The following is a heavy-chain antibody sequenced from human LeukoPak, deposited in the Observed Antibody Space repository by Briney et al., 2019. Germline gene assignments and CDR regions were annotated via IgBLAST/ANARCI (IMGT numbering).Heavy chain of an antibody. V-gene: IGHV4-34*01. CDR3: ARAQVRTSSSVIAVVEGFDY. CDR1: GGSFSGYY. Sequence: SETLSLTCAVYGGSFSGYYWSWIRQPPGKGLEWIGEINHSGSTNYNPSLKSRVSISVDTSKNQFSLKLSSVTAADTAVYYCARAQVRTSSSVIAVVEGFDYWGQGTLVTVSS. D-gene: IGHD3-22*01. CDR2: INHSGST. J-gene: IGHJ4*02.